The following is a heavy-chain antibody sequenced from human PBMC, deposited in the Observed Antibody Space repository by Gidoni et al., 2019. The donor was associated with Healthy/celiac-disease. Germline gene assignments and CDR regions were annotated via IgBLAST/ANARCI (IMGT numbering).Heavy chain of an antibody. Sequence: EVQLLESGGGLVQPGGSLRLSCAASGFPFSSYAMSWVRQAPGKGLEGVSSISGSGGSTYYADSVKGRFTISRDNSKNTLYLQMNSLRAEDTAVYYCAKGVWQQLVLIFVDYWGQGTLVTVSS. CDR3: AKGVWQQLVLIFVDY. V-gene: IGHV3-23*01. J-gene: IGHJ4*02. CDR1: GFPFSSYA. D-gene: IGHD6-13*01. CDR2: ISGSGGST.